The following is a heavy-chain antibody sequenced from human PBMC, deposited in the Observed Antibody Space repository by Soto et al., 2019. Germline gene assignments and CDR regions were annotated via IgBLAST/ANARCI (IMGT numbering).Heavy chain of an antibody. CDR3: ARPSTDKAMAVNN. D-gene: IGHD5-18*01. J-gene: IGHJ4*02. CDR2: IYPGDSDT. CDR1: GYSFTSYG. Sequence: GESLKVWWKGAGYSFTSYGGGWVRPLPGKGLEWMGIIYPGDSDTRYSPSFQGQVTISADKSISTAYLQWSSLKASDTAMYYCARPSTDKAMAVNNWGQGTRVTVSS. V-gene: IGHV5-51*01.